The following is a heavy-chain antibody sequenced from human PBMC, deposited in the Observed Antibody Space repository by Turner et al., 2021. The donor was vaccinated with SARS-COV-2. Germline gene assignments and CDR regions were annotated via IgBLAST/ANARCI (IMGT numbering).Heavy chain of an antibody. V-gene: IGHV1-24*01. Sequence: QVQLVQSGAEVKKPGASVKVSCEASGYTLIELSMHWVRQAPGKGLEWMGGFDPEDGETIYAQKFQGRVTMTEDTSTDTAYMELSSLRSEDTAVYYCATGYAYCGGDCSIDYWGQGTLVTVSS. CDR2: FDPEDGET. CDR1: GYTLIELS. D-gene: IGHD2-21*02. J-gene: IGHJ4*02. CDR3: ATGYAYCGGDCSIDY.